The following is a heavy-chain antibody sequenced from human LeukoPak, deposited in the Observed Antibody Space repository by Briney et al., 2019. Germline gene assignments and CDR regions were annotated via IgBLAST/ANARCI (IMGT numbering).Heavy chain of an antibody. Sequence: GGSLRLSCTVSGFTVSSNSMSWVRQAPGKGLEWVSFIYSDNTHYSDSVKGRFTISRDNSENTLYLQMNSLRAEDTAVYYCARVVDHDYGDYYLDYWGQGTLVTVSS. CDR2: IYSDNT. D-gene: IGHD4-17*01. V-gene: IGHV3-53*01. CDR3: ARVVDHDYGDYYLDY. CDR1: GFTVSSNS. J-gene: IGHJ4*02.